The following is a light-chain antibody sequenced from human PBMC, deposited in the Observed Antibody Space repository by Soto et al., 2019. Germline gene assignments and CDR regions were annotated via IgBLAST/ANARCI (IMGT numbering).Light chain of an antibody. Sequence: QSVLTQPASVSGSPGQSITISCTGTSSDVGGYNYVSWYQQHPGKAPKLMIYEVSNRPSGIPDRFSGSESGTSATLGITGLQTGDEADYYCGTWDTSLSAVVFGGGTKLTVL. CDR3: GTWDTSLSAVV. CDR2: EVS. J-gene: IGLJ2*01. V-gene: IGLV2-14*01. CDR1: SSDVGGYNY.